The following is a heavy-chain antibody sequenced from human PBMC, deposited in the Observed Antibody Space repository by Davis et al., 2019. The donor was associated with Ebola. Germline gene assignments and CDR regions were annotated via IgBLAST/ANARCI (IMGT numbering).Heavy chain of an antibody. Sequence: PSETLSLTCAVYGGSLSGYCWSWIRQPPGKGLEWIGEINHNGRTNYKSSLKSRVTISVDTSKKQMSLKLSTVTAADTGVYYCAMASQYSGRWHSDYWGQGTLVTVSS. CDR2: INHNGRT. J-gene: IGHJ4*02. CDR1: GGSLSGYC. V-gene: IGHV4-34*01. CDR3: AMASQYSGRWHSDY. D-gene: IGHD6-13*01.